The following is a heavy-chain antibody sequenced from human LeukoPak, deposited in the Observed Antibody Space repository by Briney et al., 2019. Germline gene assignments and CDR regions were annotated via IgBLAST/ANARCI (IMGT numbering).Heavy chain of an antibody. Sequence: ASVKVSCKASGYTFTSYDINWVRQAPGQGLEWMGWNNTNTGNPTYAQGFTGRFVFSLDTSVSTAYLQISSLKAEDTAVYYCASAPNYYDTSLGFDPWGQGTLVTVSS. CDR3: ASAPNYYDTSLGFDP. CDR2: NNTNTGNP. J-gene: IGHJ5*02. V-gene: IGHV7-4-1*02. D-gene: IGHD3-22*01. CDR1: GYTFTSYD.